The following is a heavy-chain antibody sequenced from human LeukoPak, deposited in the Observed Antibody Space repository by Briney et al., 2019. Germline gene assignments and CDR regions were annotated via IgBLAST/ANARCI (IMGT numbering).Heavy chain of an antibody. D-gene: IGHD4-17*01. CDR3: ARDSYGDYKDY. CDR1: GFTVSSNY. J-gene: IGHJ4*01. V-gene: IGHV3-66*01. CDR2: IYSGGST. Sequence: GGSLRLSCAASGFTVSSNYMSWVREAPGKGLEWVSVIYSGGSTYYADSVKGRFTISRENSKNTLYLQMNSLRAEYTAVDYCARDSYGDYKDYWGQGTMVTVSS.